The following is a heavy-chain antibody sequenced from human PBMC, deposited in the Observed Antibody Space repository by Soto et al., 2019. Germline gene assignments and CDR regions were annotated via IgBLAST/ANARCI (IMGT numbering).Heavy chain of an antibody. CDR2: ISSSSSYI. Sequence: PGGSLRLSCAASGFTFSSYSMNWVRQAPGKGLEWVSSISSSSSYIYYADSVKGRFTISRDNAKNSLYLQMNSLRAEDTAVYYCARDGEVVVVAATHYYYYYYMDVWGKGTTVTVSS. CDR3: ARDGEVVVVAATHYYYYYYMDV. D-gene: IGHD2-15*01. J-gene: IGHJ6*03. CDR1: GFTFSSYS. V-gene: IGHV3-21*01.